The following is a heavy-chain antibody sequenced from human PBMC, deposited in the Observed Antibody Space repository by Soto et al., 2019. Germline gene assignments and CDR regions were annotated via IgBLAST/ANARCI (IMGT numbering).Heavy chain of an antibody. CDR3: AKGSSTTNFSYFDY. D-gene: IGHD2-2*01. V-gene: IGHV3-9*01. CDR2: ISWNSGNI. Sequence: EVQLVESGGGLVQPGRSLRLSCGASGFTFDDYAMHWVRQAPGKGLEWVSSISWNSGNIGYADSVKGRFFISRDNAKNSLYLQMNSLRPEDTALYYCAKGSSTTNFSYFDYWGQGTLVTVSS. CDR1: GFTFDDYA. J-gene: IGHJ4*02.